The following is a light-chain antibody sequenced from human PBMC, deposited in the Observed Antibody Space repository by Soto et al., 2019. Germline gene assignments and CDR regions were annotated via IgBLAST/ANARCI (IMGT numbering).Light chain of an antibody. CDR1: QSISDT. CDR2: SAS. V-gene: IGKV3-15*01. Sequence: EIVMTQSPATLSLSPGGRATLSCGASQSISDTFAWYQQRPGQAPRLLIQSASTRAPGFPARFSGSGSGTDFTLTISSLESEDFAVYYCQQYDNWPCTFGEGTKVEIK. CDR3: QQYDNWPCT. J-gene: IGKJ1*01.